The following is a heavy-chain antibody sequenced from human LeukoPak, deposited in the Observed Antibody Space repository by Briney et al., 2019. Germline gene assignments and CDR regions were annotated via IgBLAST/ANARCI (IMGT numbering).Heavy chain of an antibody. D-gene: IGHD3-22*01. CDR2: ISGSGGST. J-gene: IGHJ4*02. CDR3: ANTYYYETSGPYYFHY. CDR1: GFTFSSYA. V-gene: IGHV3-23*01. Sequence: GGSLRLSCAASGFTFSSYAMSWVRQAPGKGLEWVSTISGSGGSTYYVDSVKGRFTISRDNSKNTLYLQMHSLRAEDTAVYYCANTYYYETSGPYYFHYWGQGTLVTVSS.